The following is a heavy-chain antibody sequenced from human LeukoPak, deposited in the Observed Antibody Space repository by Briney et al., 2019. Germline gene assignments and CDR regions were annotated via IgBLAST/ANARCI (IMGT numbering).Heavy chain of an antibody. CDR1: AFIFHDHG. Sequence: PGGSLRLSCAASAFIFHDHGMRWVRQGPGKGLEWVCGINWDGTSTVYADSVKGRFTISRDNAKNSLYLQMNSLRVKNTALYSCPSGDMNRWYFDRWGQGTPVTVSS. V-gene: IGHV3-20*04. CDR3: PSGDMNRWYFDR. D-gene: IGHD6-13*01. CDR2: INWDGTST. J-gene: IGHJ4*02.